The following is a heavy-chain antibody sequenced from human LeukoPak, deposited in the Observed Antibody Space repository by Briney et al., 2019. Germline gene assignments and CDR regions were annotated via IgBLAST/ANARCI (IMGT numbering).Heavy chain of an antibody. CDR2: INHSGST. Sequence: SETLSLTCAVYGGSFSGYYWSWIRQPPGKGLEWIGEINHSGSTNYNPSLKSRVTISVDTSKNQFSLKLSSVTAADTAVYYCARGGVGLWASDYWGQGTLVTVSS. V-gene: IGHV4-34*01. D-gene: IGHD3-16*01. CDR1: GGSFSGYY. J-gene: IGHJ4*02. CDR3: ARGGVGLWASDY.